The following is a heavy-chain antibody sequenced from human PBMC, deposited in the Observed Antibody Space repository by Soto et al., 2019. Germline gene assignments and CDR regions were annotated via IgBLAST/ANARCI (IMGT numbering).Heavy chain of an antibody. CDR2: INPSGGST. V-gene: IGHV1-46*01. D-gene: IGHD6-6*01. CDR1: GYTFTSYY. CDR3: ARDEYSSSSFHFYYSYGMDV. Sequence: QVQLVQSGAEVKKPGASVKVSCKASGYTFTSYYMHWVRQAPGQGLEWMGIINPSGGSTSYAQKFQGRVTMTRDTSTSTVYMELSSLRSEDTAVYYCARDEYSSSSFHFYYSYGMDVWGQGTTVTVSS. J-gene: IGHJ6*02.